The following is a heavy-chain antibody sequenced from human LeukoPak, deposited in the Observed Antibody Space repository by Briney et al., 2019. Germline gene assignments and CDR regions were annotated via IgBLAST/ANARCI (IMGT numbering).Heavy chain of an antibody. J-gene: IGHJ3*02. CDR2: IYPGDSNT. CDR3: ARRYCFSGSCNHDAFDI. CDR1: GYRFTNYW. Sequence: GESLKISCKGSGYRFTNYWIGWVRQMPGKGLEWMGIIYPGDSNTRYSSSFQGQVTISADKSISTAYLQWISLKASDTAMYYCARRYCFSGSCNHDAFDIWGQGTVVTVSS. V-gene: IGHV5-51*01. D-gene: IGHD2-15*01.